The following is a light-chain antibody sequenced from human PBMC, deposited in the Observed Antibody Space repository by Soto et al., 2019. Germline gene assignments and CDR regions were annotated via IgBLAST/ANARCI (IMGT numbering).Light chain of an antibody. J-gene: IGLJ2*01. CDR1: NIAIKS. CDR3: QVWDSSSDHRGV. V-gene: IGLV3-21*02. Sequence: SYELTQAPSVSVAPGQTARITCGGNNIAIKSVHWYQQKPGQAPVLVVYDDGDRPSGIPERFSGSNSGNTATLTITRVEAGDEADYHCQVWDSSSDHRGVFGGGTKVNVL. CDR2: DDG.